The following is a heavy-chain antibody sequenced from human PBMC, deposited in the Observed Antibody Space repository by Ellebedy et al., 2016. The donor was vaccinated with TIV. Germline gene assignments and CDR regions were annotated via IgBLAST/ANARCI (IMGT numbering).Heavy chain of an antibody. V-gene: IGHV4-59*08. Sequence: MPSETLSLTCTVSGDSMSNYYWSWIRQPPGKPLEWIGYIYYSGSTNYNPSLKSRVTISLDTSKNQFSLKLSSVTAADTAVYYCARHHTVERGAIDYWGQGTLVTVSS. D-gene: IGHD1-1*01. CDR1: GDSMSNYY. CDR2: IYYSGST. CDR3: ARHHTVERGAIDY. J-gene: IGHJ4*02.